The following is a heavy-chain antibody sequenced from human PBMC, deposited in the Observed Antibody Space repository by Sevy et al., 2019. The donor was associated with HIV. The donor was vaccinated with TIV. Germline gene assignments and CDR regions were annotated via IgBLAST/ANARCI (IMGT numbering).Heavy chain of an antibody. Sequence: ASVKVSCKASGGTFSSYAISWVRQAPGQGLEWMGGIIPIFGTANYAQKFQGRVTITADKSTSTAYMELSSLRSEDTAVYYCARAVVAATSYYYYMDVWGKGTTVTVS. CDR2: IIPIFGTA. V-gene: IGHV1-69*06. J-gene: IGHJ6*03. CDR3: ARAVVAATSYYYYMDV. CDR1: GGTFSSYA. D-gene: IGHD2-15*01.